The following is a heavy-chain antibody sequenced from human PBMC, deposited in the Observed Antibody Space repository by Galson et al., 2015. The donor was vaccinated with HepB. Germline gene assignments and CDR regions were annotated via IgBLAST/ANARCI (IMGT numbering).Heavy chain of an antibody. CDR2: ISYDGRNK. D-gene: IGHD6-19*01. CDR3: ARDKVETVAGTGYFQH. CDR1: GFTFSSYA. V-gene: IGHV3-30*04. J-gene: IGHJ1*01. Sequence: SLRLFCAASGFTFSSYAMHWVRRAPGKGLEWVALISYDGRNKHYVDSVKGRFTISRDNSKNTLYLQMNSLRAEDTAVYYCARDKVETVAGTGYFQHWGQGTLVTVSS.